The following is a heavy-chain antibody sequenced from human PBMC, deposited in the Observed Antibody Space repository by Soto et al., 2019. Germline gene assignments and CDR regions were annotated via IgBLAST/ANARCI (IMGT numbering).Heavy chain of an antibody. CDR1: GGTFSSYA. Sequence: QVQLVQSGAXXXXXXXXXKVSCKASGGTFSSYAISWVRQAPGQGLEWMGGIIPIFGTANYAQKFQGRVTITADESTSTAYMELSSLRSEDTAVYYCATVDTAMVYYYYGMDVWGQGTTVTVSS. V-gene: IGHV1-69*12. CDR3: ATVDTAMVYYYYGMDV. D-gene: IGHD5-18*01. J-gene: IGHJ6*02. CDR2: IIPIFGTA.